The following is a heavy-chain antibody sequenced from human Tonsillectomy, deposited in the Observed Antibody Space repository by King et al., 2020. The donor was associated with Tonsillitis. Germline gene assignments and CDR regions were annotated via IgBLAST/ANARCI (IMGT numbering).Heavy chain of an antibody. V-gene: IGHV3-30*04. Sequence: VQLVESGGGVVQPGRSLRLSCAASGFTFSSYAMHWVRQAPGKGLEWVAVISHDGNNKYYADSVKGRFTISRDNSKNPLYLQMNGLRAEDTAVYYCARVTTILTANMALRSTGMDVWGQGTTVTVSS. CDR1: GFTFSSYA. CDR2: ISHDGNNK. J-gene: IGHJ6*02. CDR3: ARVTTILTANMALRSTGMDV. D-gene: IGHD1-1*01.